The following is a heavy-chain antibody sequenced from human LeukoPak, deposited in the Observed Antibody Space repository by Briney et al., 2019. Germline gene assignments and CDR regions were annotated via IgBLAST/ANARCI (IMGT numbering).Heavy chain of an antibody. Sequence: GGSLRLSCAASGFTFSSYSMNWVRQAPGKGLEWVSYISSSSSTIYYADSVKGRFTISRDNAKNSLYLQMNSLRAEDTAVYYCAKSTHIVVVPAAIGYWGQGTLVTVSS. CDR2: ISSSSSTI. CDR1: GFTFSSYS. V-gene: IGHV3-48*01. J-gene: IGHJ4*02. CDR3: AKSTHIVVVPAAIGY. D-gene: IGHD2-2*02.